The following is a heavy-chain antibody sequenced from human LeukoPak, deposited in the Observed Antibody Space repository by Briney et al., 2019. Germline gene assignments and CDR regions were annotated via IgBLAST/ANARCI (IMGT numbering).Heavy chain of an antibody. CDR2: IYYSGST. J-gene: IGHJ2*01. V-gene: IGHV4-30-4*08. D-gene: IGHD5-18*01. Sequence: PSQTLSLTCTVSGGSISSGDYYWSWIRQPPGKGLEWIGYIYYSGSTYYNPSLKSRVTISVDTSKNQFSLKLSSVTAADMAVYYCARDGYSYGYGWYFDLWGRGTLVTVSS. CDR1: GGSISSGDYY. CDR3: ARDGYSYGYGWYFDL.